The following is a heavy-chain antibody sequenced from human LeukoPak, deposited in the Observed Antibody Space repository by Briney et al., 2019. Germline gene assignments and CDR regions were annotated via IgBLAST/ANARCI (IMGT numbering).Heavy chain of an antibody. CDR2: IYTSGST. CDR3: ARADGDYYYYMDV. D-gene: IGHD4-17*01. CDR1: GGSISSGSYY. V-gene: IGHV4-61*02. J-gene: IGHJ6*03. Sequence: PSETLSLTCTVSGGSISSGSYYWSWIRQPAGKGLEWIGRIYTSGSTNYNPSLKSRVTISVDTSKNQFSLKLSSVTAADTAVYYCARADGDYYYYMDVWGKGTTVTVSS.